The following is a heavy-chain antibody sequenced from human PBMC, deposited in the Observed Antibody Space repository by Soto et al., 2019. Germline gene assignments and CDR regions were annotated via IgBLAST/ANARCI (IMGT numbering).Heavy chain of an antibody. V-gene: IGHV4-34*01. CDR2: INHSGST. Sequence: PSETLSLTCAVYGGFFSGYYWSWIRQPPGKGLEWIGEINHSGSTNYNPSLKSRVTISVDTSKNQFSLKLSSVTAADTAVYYCARRGEDIVVVPAAPIGMDVWGKGTTVTVSS. D-gene: IGHD2-2*01. CDR1: GGFFSGYY. J-gene: IGHJ6*03. CDR3: ARRGEDIVVVPAAPIGMDV.